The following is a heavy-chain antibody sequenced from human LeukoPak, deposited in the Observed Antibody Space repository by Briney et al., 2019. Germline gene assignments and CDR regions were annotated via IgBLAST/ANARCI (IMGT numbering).Heavy chain of an antibody. CDR3: ARVRPDYYGSGSYPDY. D-gene: IGHD3-10*01. Sequence: SETLSLTCTVSGGSISSYYWSWIRQPPGKGLEWIGYIYYSGSTNYNPSLKSRVTISVDTSKNQFSLKLSSVTAADTAVYYCARVRPDYYGSGSYPDYWGQGTLVTVSS. V-gene: IGHV4-59*01. CDR2: IYYSGST. J-gene: IGHJ4*02. CDR1: GGSISSYY.